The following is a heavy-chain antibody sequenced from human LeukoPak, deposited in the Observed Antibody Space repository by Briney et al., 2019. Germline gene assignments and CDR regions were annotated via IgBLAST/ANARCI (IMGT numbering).Heavy chain of an antibody. J-gene: IGHJ6*03. V-gene: IGHV4-39*01. CDR2: VYYTGTT. CDR3: ARVLETFEYYYYYYYMDV. CDR1: GGSISSRNYY. D-gene: IGHD3-3*02. Sequence: SETLSLTCTVSGGSISSRNYYWGWIRQPPGKGLEWIGGVYYTGTTYSNPSLKSRVTISVDTSKNQFSLRLSSVTAADTAVYYCARVLETFEYYYYYYYMDVWGKGTTVTISS.